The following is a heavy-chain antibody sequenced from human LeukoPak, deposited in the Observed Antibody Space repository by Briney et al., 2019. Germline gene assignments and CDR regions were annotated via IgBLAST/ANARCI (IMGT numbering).Heavy chain of an antibody. J-gene: IGHJ4*02. CDR1: GFTFSSYS. CDR2: ITASGPAM. V-gene: IGHV3-48*02. CDR3: ASSGRYRFDY. Sequence: PGGSLRLSCAAAGFTFSSYSMNWVRQAPGKGLEWVSHITASGPAMFYADSVKGRFTISRDNAKNSLYLQMNSLRDEDTAVYYCASSGRYRFDYWGQGTLVTVSS. D-gene: IGHD1-26*01.